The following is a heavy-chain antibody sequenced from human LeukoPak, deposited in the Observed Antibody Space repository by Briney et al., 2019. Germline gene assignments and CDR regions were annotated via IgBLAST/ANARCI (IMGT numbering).Heavy chain of an antibody. J-gene: IGHJ4*02. D-gene: IGHD6-13*01. CDR1: GFSFSSHG. CDR2: IWYDGSNK. CDR3: ARARIAAPLLDY. Sequence: GRSLRLSCAASGFSFSSHGMHWVRQAPGKGLEWVAVIWYDGSNKYYEYSVKGRFTISRDNSKNTLYLQMNSLRVEDTAVYFCARARIAAPLLDYWGQGTLVTVSS. V-gene: IGHV3-33*01.